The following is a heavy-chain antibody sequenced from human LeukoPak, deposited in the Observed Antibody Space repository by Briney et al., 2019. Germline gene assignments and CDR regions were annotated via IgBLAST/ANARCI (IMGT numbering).Heavy chain of an antibody. D-gene: IGHD6-19*01. CDR1: GFTFSSYG. Sequence: GGSLRLSCAASGFTFSSYGMHWVRQAPGKGLEWVAVIWYDGSNKYYADSVKGRFTISRDNSKNTLYLQMNSLRAEDTAVYYCARDLSSGDLGFDYWGQGTLVTVSS. V-gene: IGHV3-33*01. CDR3: ARDLSSGDLGFDY. CDR2: IWYDGSNK. J-gene: IGHJ4*02.